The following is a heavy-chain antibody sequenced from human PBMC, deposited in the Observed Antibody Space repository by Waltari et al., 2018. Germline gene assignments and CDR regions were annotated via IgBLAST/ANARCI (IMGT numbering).Heavy chain of an antibody. J-gene: IGHJ3*01. D-gene: IGHD2-15*01. CDR1: GGSSSSSSYY. V-gene: IGHV4-39*01. CDR3: ATRVLGSGVATRSDAFAL. Sequence: QLQLQESGPGLVKPSETVSLTCTVSGGSSSSSSYYWGGIRQPPGKGLEWIGRNYYSGSTHFNPALKSLVTISVDTSKNQFSLKLSSLTAADTAVYYCATRVLGSGVATRSDAFALWGQGTMVTVSS. CDR2: NYYSGST.